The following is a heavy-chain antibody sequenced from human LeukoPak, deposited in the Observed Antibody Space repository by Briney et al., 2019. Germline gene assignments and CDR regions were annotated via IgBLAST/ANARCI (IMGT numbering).Heavy chain of an antibody. Sequence: GRSLRLSCAASGFTFSSYAVSWVRQAPGKGLEWVSAISGSGGSTYYADSVKGRFTISRDNSKNTLYLQMNSLRAEDTAVYYCAKGYDRSMDYWGQGTLVTVSS. J-gene: IGHJ4*02. CDR2: ISGSGGST. CDR1: GFTFSSYA. D-gene: IGHD3-22*01. CDR3: AKGYDRSMDY. V-gene: IGHV3-23*01.